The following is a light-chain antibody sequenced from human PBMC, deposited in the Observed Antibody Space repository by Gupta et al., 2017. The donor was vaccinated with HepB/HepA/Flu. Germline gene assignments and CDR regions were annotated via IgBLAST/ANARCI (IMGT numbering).Light chain of an antibody. J-gene: IGKJ4*01. V-gene: IGKV1-39*01. CDR2: AAS. CDR1: QNINIS. CDR3: QHKNSSPVT. Sequence: IQMTQSLTFLSASIGDRGTCTCRASQNINISLNWYQQRPGEGPKLLIYAASSGKSGVPSRFSGSRSGTNFTLTISRLQPEDFATYYCQHKNSSPVTFGRGTKVEIK.